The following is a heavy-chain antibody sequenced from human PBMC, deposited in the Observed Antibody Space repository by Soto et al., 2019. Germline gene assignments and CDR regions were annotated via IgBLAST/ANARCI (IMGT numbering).Heavy chain of an antibody. D-gene: IGHD3-10*01. V-gene: IGHV4-34*01. J-gene: IGHJ6*03. CDR2: INHSGST. CDR3: ARVAQLTMVRGVIRGYYYYIDV. Sequence: TSETLSLTCAVYGGSFSGYYWSWIRQPPGKGLEWIGEINHSGSTNYNPSLKSRVTISVDTSKNQFSLKLSSVTAADTAVYYCARVAQLTMVRGVIRGYYYYIDVWGKGTTVTVSS. CDR1: GGSFSGYY.